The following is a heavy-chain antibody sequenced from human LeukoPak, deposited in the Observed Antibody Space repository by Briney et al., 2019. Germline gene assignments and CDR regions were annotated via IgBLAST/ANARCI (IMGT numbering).Heavy chain of an antibody. D-gene: IGHD2-2*01. CDR3: AREDIVVVPAGWIDY. V-gene: IGHV3-33*01. J-gene: IGHJ4*02. CDR2: IWYDGSNK. CDR1: GFTFSSYG. Sequence: GRSLRLSCAASGFTFSSYGMHWVRQAPGKGLEWVAVIWYDGSNKYYADSVKGRFTISRDNSKNTLYLQMNSLRAEDTAVYYCAREDIVVVPAGWIDYWGQGTLDTVSS.